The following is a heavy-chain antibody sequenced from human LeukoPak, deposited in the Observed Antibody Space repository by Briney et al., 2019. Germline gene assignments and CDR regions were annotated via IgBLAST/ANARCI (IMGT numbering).Heavy chain of an antibody. CDR2: INHSGST. V-gene: IGHV4-34*01. J-gene: IGHJ4*02. CDR1: GGSFSGYY. Sequence: SETLSLTCAVSGGSFSGYYWSWIRQPPGKGLEWIGEINHSGSTNYNPSLKSRVTISVDTSKNQFSLKLSSVTAADTAVYYCASLGGYSYGWRYYFDYWGQGTLVTVSS. D-gene: IGHD5-18*01. CDR3: ASLGGYSYGWRYYFDY.